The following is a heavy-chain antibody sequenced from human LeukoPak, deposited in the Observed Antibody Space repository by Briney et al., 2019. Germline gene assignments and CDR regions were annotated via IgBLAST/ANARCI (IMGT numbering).Heavy chain of an antibody. Sequence: SETLSLTCTVSGGSISSYYWSWIRQPPGQGLEWIGRIYTSGSTNYNPSLKSRVTMSVDTSKNQFSLKLSSVTAADTAVYYCARRKWLGDAFDIWGQGTMVTVSS. CDR3: ARRKWLGDAFDI. D-gene: IGHD5-12*01. V-gene: IGHV4-4*07. CDR2: IYTSGST. J-gene: IGHJ3*02. CDR1: GGSISSYY.